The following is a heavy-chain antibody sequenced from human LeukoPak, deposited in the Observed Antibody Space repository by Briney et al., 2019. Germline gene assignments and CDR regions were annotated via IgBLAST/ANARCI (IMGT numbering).Heavy chain of an antibody. J-gene: IGHJ4*02. CDR1: GYTFTGYD. CDR3: ARGGYCSSTSCQLIDY. Sequence: ASVKVSCKAYGYTFTGYDINWVRHATGQGLERMGWMNPNSGNTGYAQKFQGRVTMTRNTSISTAYMELSSLRSEDTAVYYCARGGYCSSTSCQLIDYWGQGTLVTVSS. CDR2: MNPNSGNT. D-gene: IGHD2-2*01. V-gene: IGHV1-8*01.